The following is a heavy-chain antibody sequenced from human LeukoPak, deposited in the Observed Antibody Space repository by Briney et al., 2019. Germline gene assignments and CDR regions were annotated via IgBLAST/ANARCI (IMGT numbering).Heavy chain of an antibody. V-gene: IGHV3-30*04. J-gene: IGHJ5*02. CDR2: ISYDGSNK. D-gene: IGHD3-16*01. CDR3: ARASFWESPINWFAP. CDR1: GFTFSSYA. Sequence: GGSLRLSYAASGFTFSSYAMSWVRQAPGKGLEWVAVISYDGSNKYYADSVKGRFTISRDNSKSTPYLQMNSLRAEDTAVYYCARASFWESPINWFAPWGQGTLVTVSS.